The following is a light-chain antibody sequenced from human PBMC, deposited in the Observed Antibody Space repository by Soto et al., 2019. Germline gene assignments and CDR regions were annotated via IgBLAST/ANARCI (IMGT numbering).Light chain of an antibody. J-gene: IGLJ1*01. V-gene: IGLV2-14*01. CDR3: SSYTSSITPDV. CDR2: GVS. Sequence: QSARTQPASVSGSPGQSITISCTGPITDIGAYNYVSWYQQHPGKAPKLLIYGVSSRPSGVSNRFSGSKSGNAAYLTISGLQADDEAEYYCSSYTSSITPDVFGTGTKVTVL. CDR1: ITDIGAYNY.